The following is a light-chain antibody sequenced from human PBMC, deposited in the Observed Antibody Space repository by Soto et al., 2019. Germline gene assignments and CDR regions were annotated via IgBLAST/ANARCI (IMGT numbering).Light chain of an antibody. V-gene: IGLV2-14*01. J-gene: IGLJ1*01. CDR3: SSYTSSSTYV. CDR2: DVS. CDR1: TSDVGSYNY. Sequence: QSVLTQPASVSGSPGQSIAISCTGTTSDVGSYNYVSWYQQHPGKAPKVIIYDVSNRPSGVSDRFSGSKSGNTASLIISGLQAEDEADYYCSSYTSSSTYVFGGGTKVTVL.